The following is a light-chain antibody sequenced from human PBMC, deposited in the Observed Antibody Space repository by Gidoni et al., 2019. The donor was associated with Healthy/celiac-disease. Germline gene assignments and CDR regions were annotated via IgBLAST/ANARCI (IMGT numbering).Light chain of an antibody. V-gene: IGKV3-15*01. Sequence: EIVMTQSPATLSVSPGERATLSCRASQSVSSNLAWYQQKPGQAPSLLVYGASTRATGYGTEFTLTISSLQSEDFAVYYCQQYNNWPPITFGPXTKVDIK. CDR2: GAS. CDR3: QQYNNWPPIT. J-gene: IGKJ3*01. CDR1: QSVSSN.